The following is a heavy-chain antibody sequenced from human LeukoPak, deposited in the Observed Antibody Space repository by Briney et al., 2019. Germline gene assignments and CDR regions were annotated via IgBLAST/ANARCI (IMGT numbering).Heavy chain of an antibody. CDR3: ARELIAVAGTGYFDY. J-gene: IGHJ4*02. CDR2: IYHSGST. Sequence: SETLSLTCAVSGYSISSGYYWGWIRQPPGKGLEWFGSIYHSGSTYYNPSLKSRVTISVDTSKNQFSLKLSSVTAADTAVYYCARELIAVAGTGYFDYWGQGTLVTVSS. CDR1: GYSISSGYY. D-gene: IGHD6-19*01. V-gene: IGHV4-38-2*02.